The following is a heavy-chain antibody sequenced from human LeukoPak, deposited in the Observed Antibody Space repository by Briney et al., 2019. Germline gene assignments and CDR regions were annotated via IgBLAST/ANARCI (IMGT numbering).Heavy chain of an antibody. CDR3: AKSESYRFDY. J-gene: IGHJ4*02. D-gene: IGHD1-26*01. Sequence: GGSLRLPCAASGFTFSGYSMNWVRQAPGKGLEWVSFISSSSTTIYYADSVKGRFTISRDNAKNSLYLQVNSLRDEDTAVYYCAKSESYRFDYWGQGTLVTVSS. CDR1: GFTFSGYS. CDR2: ISSSSTTI. V-gene: IGHV3-48*02.